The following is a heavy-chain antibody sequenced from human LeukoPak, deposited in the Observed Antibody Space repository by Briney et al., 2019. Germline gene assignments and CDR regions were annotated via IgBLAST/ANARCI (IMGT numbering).Heavy chain of an antibody. Sequence: SETLSLTCAVYGGSFSGYYWSWIRQPPGKGLEWIGEINHSGSTNYNPSLKSRVTISVDTSKNKFSLKLSSVTAADTAVYYCARGYCSGGSCYSWFDPWGQGTLVTVS. D-gene: IGHD2-15*01. CDR3: ARGYCSGGSCYSWFDP. CDR1: GGSFSGYY. V-gene: IGHV4-34*01. CDR2: INHSGST. J-gene: IGHJ5*02.